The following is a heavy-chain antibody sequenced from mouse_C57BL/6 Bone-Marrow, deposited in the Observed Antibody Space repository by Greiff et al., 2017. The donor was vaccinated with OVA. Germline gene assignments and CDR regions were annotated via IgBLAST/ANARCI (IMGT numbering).Heavy chain of an antibody. V-gene: IGHV14-4*01. Sequence: VQLQQSGAELVRPGASVKLSCTASGFNIKDDYMHWVKQRPEQGLEWIGWIDPENGDTEYASKFQGKATITADTSSNTAYLQLSSLTSEDTAVYYCTPSTMVKEWFAYWGQGTLVTVSA. D-gene: IGHD2-2*01. CDR3: TPSTMVKEWFAY. J-gene: IGHJ3*01. CDR2: IDPENGDT. CDR1: GFNIKDDY.